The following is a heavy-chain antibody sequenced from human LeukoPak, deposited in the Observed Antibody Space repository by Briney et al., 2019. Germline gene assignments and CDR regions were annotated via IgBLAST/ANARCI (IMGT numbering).Heavy chain of an antibody. CDR1: GFTFSSYG. CDR2: IRYDGSNK. CDR3: AKDRTAMGNIDY. Sequence: GGSLRLSCAASGFTFSSYGMHWVRQAPGKGLEWVAFIRYDGSNKYYADSVKSRFTISRDNSKNTLYLQMNSLRAEDTAVYYCAKDRTAMGNIDYWGQGTLVTVSS. D-gene: IGHD5-18*01. V-gene: IGHV3-30*02. J-gene: IGHJ4*02.